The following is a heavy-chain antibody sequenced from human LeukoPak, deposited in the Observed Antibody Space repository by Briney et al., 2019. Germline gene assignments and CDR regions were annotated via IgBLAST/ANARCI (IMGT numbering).Heavy chain of an antibody. CDR2: ISYDGSNK. V-gene: IGHV3-30*18. CDR3: AKAYYDFWSGYYVPGWFDP. CDR1: GFTFSSYG. Sequence: GGSLRLSCAASGFTFSSYGMHRVRQAPGKGLEWVAVISYDGSNKYYADSVKGRFTISRDNSKNTLYLQMNSLRAEDTAVYYCAKAYYDFWSGYYVPGWFDPWGQGTLVTVSS. D-gene: IGHD3-3*01. J-gene: IGHJ5*02.